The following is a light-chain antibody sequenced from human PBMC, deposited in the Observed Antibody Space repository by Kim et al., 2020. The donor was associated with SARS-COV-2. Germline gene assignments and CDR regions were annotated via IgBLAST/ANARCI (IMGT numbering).Light chain of an antibody. CDR2: TTS. Sequence: ASVGDRVTITFRASPAISTYLAWYQQKPGKAPNLLISTTSTLQSGVPSRFSGSGSGTEFTLTISSLQPEDFATYYCQQLNSYPITFGQGTRLEIK. J-gene: IGKJ5*01. CDR3: QQLNSYPIT. V-gene: IGKV1-9*01. CDR1: PAISTY.